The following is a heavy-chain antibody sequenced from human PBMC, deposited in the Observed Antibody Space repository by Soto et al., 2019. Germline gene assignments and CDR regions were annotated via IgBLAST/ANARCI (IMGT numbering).Heavy chain of an antibody. CDR3: ARGIVVVPAALFDY. Sequence: ASVKVSCKASGYTFTSYGISWVRQAPGQGIEWMGWISAYNGNTNYAQKLQGTVTMTTDTSTSTAYMELRSLRSDDTVVYYCARGIVVVPAALFDYWGQGTLVTVSS. V-gene: IGHV1-18*01. CDR1: GYTFTSYG. J-gene: IGHJ4*02. D-gene: IGHD2-2*01. CDR2: ISAYNGNT.